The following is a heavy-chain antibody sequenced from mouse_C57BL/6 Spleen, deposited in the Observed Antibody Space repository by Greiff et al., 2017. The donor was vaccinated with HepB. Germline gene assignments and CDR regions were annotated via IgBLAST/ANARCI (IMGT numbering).Heavy chain of an antibody. V-gene: IGHV5-17*01. CDR2: ISSGSSTI. J-gene: IGHJ3*01. D-gene: IGHD1-1*01. CDR1: GFTFSDYG. Sequence: EVKLVESGGGLVKPGGSLKLSCAASGFTFSDYGMHWVRQAPEKGLEWVAYISSGSSTIYYADTVKGRFTISRDNAKNTLFLQMTSLRSEDTAMYSCARYYYVSSYSCAYWGQGTLVTVSA. CDR3: ARYYYVSSYSCAY.